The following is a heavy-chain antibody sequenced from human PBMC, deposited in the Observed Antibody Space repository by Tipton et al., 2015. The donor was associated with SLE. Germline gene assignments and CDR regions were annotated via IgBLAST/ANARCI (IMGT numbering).Heavy chain of an antibody. J-gene: IGHJ3*02. V-gene: IGHV4-59*01. CDR3: ARDMGDAFDI. Sequence: TLSLTCTVSGGSLSSYYWSWIWQPPGKGLEWIGYIYYSGSTNYNPSLKSRVTISVDTSKNQFSLKLSSVTAADTAVYYCARDMGDAFDIWGQGTMVTVSS. D-gene: IGHD3-16*01. CDR2: IYYSGST. CDR1: GGSLSSYY.